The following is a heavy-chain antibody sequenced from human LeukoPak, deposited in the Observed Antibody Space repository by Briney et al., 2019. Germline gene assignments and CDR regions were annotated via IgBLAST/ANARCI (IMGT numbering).Heavy chain of an antibody. Sequence: SETLSLTCTVSGGSISSYYCSWIRQPAGKGLEWIGRIYTSGSTNYNPSLKSRVTMSVDTSKNQFSLKLSSVTVADTAVYYCAREDLDIVVVPAASSVLVLYYFDYWGQGTLVTVSS. V-gene: IGHV4-4*07. CDR1: GGSISSYY. D-gene: IGHD2-2*03. J-gene: IGHJ4*02. CDR2: IYTSGST. CDR3: AREDLDIVVVPAASSVLVLYYFDY.